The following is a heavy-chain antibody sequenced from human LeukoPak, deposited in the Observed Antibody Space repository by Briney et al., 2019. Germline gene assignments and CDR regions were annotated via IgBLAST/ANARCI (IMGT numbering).Heavy chain of an antibody. Sequence: PGGSLRLSCAASGCSFSSYGMHWVRQAPGKGLEWVAVISYDGSNKYYAASVKGRFTISRDNSKNTLYVQMNSLRAEDTAMYYCARPYNSGWYGDLDHWGQGTLVTVSS. J-gene: IGHJ4*02. V-gene: IGHV3-30*03. CDR1: GCSFSSYG. CDR2: ISYDGSNK. D-gene: IGHD6-13*01. CDR3: ARPYNSGWYGDLDH.